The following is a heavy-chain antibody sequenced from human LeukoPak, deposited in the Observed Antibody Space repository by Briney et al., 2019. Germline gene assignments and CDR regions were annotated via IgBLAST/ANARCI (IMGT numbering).Heavy chain of an antibody. D-gene: IGHD6-19*01. J-gene: IGHJ4*02. Sequence: GGSLRLSCAASGFTFSSYAMSWVRQAPGRGLEWVSGITGSGGSTYYADSVKGRFTISRDNSKNTLYLQMNSLRAEDTAVYYCAKDQYSSGWYFTYQFDYWGQGTLVTVSS. V-gene: IGHV3-23*01. CDR3: AKDQYSSGWYFTYQFDY. CDR2: ITGSGGST. CDR1: GFTFSSYA.